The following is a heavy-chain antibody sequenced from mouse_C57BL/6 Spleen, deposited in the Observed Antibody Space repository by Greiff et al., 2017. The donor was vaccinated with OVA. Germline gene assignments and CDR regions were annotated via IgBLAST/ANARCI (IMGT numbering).Heavy chain of an antibody. D-gene: IGHD2-1*01. CDR1: GYTFTDYE. CDR2: IDPETGGT. J-gene: IGHJ3*01. Sequence: QVQLKQSGAELVRPGASVTLSCKASGYTFTDYEMHWVKQTPVHGLEWIGAIDPETGGTAYNQKFKGKAILTADKSSSTAYMELRSLTSEDSAVYYCTRFYGNYVWFAYWGQGTLVTVSA. CDR3: TRFYGNYVWFAY. V-gene: IGHV1-15*01.